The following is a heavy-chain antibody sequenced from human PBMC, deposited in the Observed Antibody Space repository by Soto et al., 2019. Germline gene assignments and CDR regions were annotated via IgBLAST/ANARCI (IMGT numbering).Heavy chain of an antibody. V-gene: IGHV3-15*07. D-gene: IGHD3-9*01. CDR3: TTDSGRGGYFDWLCPSPSIDY. Sequence: GGSLRLSCAASGFTFSNAWMNWVRQAPGKGLEWVGRIKSKTDGGTTDYAAPVKDRFTISRDDSKNTLYLQMNSLKTEDTAVYYCTTDSGRGGYFDWLCPSPSIDYWGQGTLVTVSS. J-gene: IGHJ4*02. CDR1: GFTFSNAW. CDR2: IKSKTDGGTT.